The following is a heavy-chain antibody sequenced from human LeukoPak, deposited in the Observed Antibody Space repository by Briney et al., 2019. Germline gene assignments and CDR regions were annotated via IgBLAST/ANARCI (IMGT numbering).Heavy chain of an antibody. V-gene: IGHV4-34*01. Sequence: SETLSLTCGVYGASFSGPYWSWIRQPPGKGLEWIGSIYYSGSTYYNPSLKSRVTISVDTSKNQFSLKLSSVTAADTAVYYCARVPNKTSYYYDSSGYSPDYWGQGTLVTVSS. CDR3: ARVPNKTSYYYDSSGYSPDY. J-gene: IGHJ4*02. CDR2: IYYSGST. D-gene: IGHD3-22*01. CDR1: GASFSGPY.